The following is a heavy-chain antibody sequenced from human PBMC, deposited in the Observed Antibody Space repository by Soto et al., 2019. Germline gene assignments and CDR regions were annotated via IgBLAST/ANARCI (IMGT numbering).Heavy chain of an antibody. D-gene: IGHD6-19*01. CDR3: ARQVAGSFRWLHP. Sequence: GESLKISCRGSGYSFSNSWIGWVRQMPGKGLELMGILYPGDSNIRYSPSFQGQVTISADKSISTAYLHWSSLKASDTAIYYCARQVAGSFRWLHPWGQGTLVTVSS. CDR2: LYPGDSNI. V-gene: IGHV5-51*01. J-gene: IGHJ5*02. CDR1: GYSFSNSW.